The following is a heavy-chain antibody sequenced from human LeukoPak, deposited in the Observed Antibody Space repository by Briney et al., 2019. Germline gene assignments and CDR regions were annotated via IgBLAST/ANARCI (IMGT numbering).Heavy chain of an antibody. V-gene: IGHV1-18*04. CDR1: GYTFTSYG. Sequence: ASVKVTCKASGYTFTSYGISWVRQPPGQGLEWMGWINAYNGNTNYAQKLQGRVTMTPDPSTSTAYMALRSLRSADTAVYYCARDPGGHCSSTSCYPHYWGQGTLVTVSS. D-gene: IGHD2-2*01. CDR3: ARDPGGHCSSTSCYPHY. CDR2: INAYNGNT. J-gene: IGHJ4*02.